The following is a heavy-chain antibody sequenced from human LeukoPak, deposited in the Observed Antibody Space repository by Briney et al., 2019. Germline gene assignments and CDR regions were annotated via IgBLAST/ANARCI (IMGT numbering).Heavy chain of an antibody. D-gene: IGHD3-22*01. J-gene: IGHJ4*02. CDR3: ARGRYYYDSSGYDDFDY. CDR2: IKKDGSEK. CDR1: GFTFSSYW. Sequence: GGSLRLSCAASGFTFSSYWRSWVRQAPGKGLEWVANIKKDGSEKYYVDSVKGRFTISRDNAKNSLYLQMNSLRAEDTAVYYCARGRYYYDSSGYDDFDYWGQGTLVTVSS. V-gene: IGHV3-7*01.